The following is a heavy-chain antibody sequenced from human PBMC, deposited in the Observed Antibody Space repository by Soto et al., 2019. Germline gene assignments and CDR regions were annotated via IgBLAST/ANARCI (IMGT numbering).Heavy chain of an antibody. CDR1: GFTFSRYA. CDR3: ARDGGDYDFWSRYYYYGMDV. V-gene: IGHV3-30-3*01. J-gene: IGHJ6*02. CDR2: ISYDGSNK. D-gene: IGHD3-3*01. Sequence: GGSLKLSCAASGFTFSRYAMHWVRQASGKGLEWLAVISYDGSNKYYADSVKGRFTISRDNSKNTLYLQMNSLRAEDAAVYYCARDGGDYDFWSRYYYYGMDVWGQGT.